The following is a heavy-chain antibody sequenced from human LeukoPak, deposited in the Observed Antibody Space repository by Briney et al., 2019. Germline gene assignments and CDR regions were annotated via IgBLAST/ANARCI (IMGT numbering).Heavy chain of an antibody. Sequence: GGSLRLSCAASGFTFSSYAMSWVRQTPGKGLEWVSAIGGRDGSTYYADSVKGRFTISRDNSKNTLYVQMNSLRAEDTAVYYCAKGYYYGSGSLDYWGQGTLVTVSS. V-gene: IGHV3-23*01. D-gene: IGHD3-10*01. CDR2: IGGRDGST. CDR1: GFTFSSYA. CDR3: AKGYYYGSGSLDY. J-gene: IGHJ4*02.